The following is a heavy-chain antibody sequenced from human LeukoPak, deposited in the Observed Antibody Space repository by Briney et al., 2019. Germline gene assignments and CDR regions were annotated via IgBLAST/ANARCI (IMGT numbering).Heavy chain of an antibody. CDR1: GGSISTYY. D-gene: IGHD2-15*01. CDR2: IYTSGST. Sequence: SETLSLTCSVSGGSISTYYWSWIRQPAGKGLEWIGRIYTSGSTNYNPSLKSRVTISVDTSKNQFSLKLSSVTAADTAVYYCARGIVVVAQLGYYYYYMDVWGKGTTVTISS. J-gene: IGHJ6*03. CDR3: ARGIVVVAQLGYYYYYMDV. V-gene: IGHV4-4*07.